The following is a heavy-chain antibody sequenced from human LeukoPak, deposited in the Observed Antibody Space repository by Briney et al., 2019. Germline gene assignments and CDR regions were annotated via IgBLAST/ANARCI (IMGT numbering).Heavy chain of an antibody. CDR1: GFTFDDYT. J-gene: IGHJ4*02. Sequence: GGSLRLSCAASGFTFDDYTMHWVRQAPGKGLEWVSLISWDGGSTYYADSVKGRFTISRDNSKNSLYLQMNSLRTEDTALYYCAKDLWGYSSSSGLPDYWGQGTLVTVSS. CDR2: ISWDGGST. V-gene: IGHV3-43*01. D-gene: IGHD6-6*01. CDR3: AKDLWGYSSSSGLPDY.